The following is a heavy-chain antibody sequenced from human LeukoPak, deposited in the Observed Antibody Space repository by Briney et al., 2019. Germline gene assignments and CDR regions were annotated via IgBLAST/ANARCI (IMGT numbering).Heavy chain of an antibody. J-gene: IGHJ4*02. D-gene: IGHD6-13*01. V-gene: IGHV1-69*13. CDR3: ARGQITGQLVRV. CDR2: IIPIFGTA. Sequence: ASVKVSCKASGYTFTGYYMHWVRQAPGQGLEWMGGIIPIFGTANYAQKFQGRVTITADESTSTAYMELSSLRSEDTAVYYCARGQITGQLVRVWGQGTLVTVSS. CDR1: GYTFTGYY.